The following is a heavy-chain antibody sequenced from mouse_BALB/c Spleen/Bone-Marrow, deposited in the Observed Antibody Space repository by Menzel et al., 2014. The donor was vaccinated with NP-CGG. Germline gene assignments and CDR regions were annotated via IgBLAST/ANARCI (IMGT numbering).Heavy chain of an antibody. V-gene: IGHV3-8*02. CDR2: ISHSGST. D-gene: IGHD1-1*01. J-gene: IGHJ1*01. CDR1: GDSITSGY. Sequence: EVKLQESGPSLVKPSQTLSLTCSVTGDSITSGYWNWIRKFPGNKLEYMGYISHSGSTYYNPSLRSRISITRDSSKNQYYLQLNSVTIEDTATYYCASGIYYYGRSSYWYLDDWGAGTTVTVSS. CDR3: ASGIYYYGRSSYWYLDD.